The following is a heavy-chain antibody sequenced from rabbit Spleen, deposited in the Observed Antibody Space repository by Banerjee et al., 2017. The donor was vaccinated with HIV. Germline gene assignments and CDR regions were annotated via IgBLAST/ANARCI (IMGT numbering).Heavy chain of an antibody. CDR3: ARDTGSSFSSYGMDL. D-gene: IGHD8-1*01. CDR2: LNSGGSP. CDR1: GFSLSTYA. Sequence: QSVKESGGGLFKPTDTLTVTCTVSGFSLSTYAMIWVRQAPGEGLEYIGLLNSGGSPYYANWAKGRFTISKTSSTTLDLKITSPTVADTATYFCARDTGSSFSSYGMDLWGPGTLVTVS. V-gene: IGHV1S55*01. J-gene: IGHJ6*01.